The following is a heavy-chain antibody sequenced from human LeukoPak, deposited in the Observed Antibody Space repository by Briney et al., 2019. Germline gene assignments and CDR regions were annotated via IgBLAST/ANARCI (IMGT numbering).Heavy chain of an antibody. CDR3: AKESYCSGGSCYSSVIGDWYYYGMDV. CDR2: ISWNSGSI. V-gene: IGHV3-9*01. CDR1: GFTFDDYA. D-gene: IGHD2-15*01. Sequence: PGRSLRLPCAASGFTFDDYAMHWVRQAPGKGLEWVSGISWNSGSIGYADSVKGRFTISRDNAKNSLYLQMNSLRAADTALYYCAKESYCSGGSCYSSVIGDWYYYGMDVWGQGTTVTVSS. J-gene: IGHJ6*02.